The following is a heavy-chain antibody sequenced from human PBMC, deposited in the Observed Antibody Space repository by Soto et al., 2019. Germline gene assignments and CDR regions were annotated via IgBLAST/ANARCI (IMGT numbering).Heavy chain of an antibody. D-gene: IGHD6-19*01. CDR1: GYTFTGYY. CDR3: ARESPSSQWLPTRYFDY. J-gene: IGHJ4*02. V-gene: IGHV1-2*02. CDR2: INPNSGGT. Sequence: ASVKVSCKASGYTFTGYYMHWVRQAPGQGLEWMGWINPNSGGTNYAQKFQGRVTMTRDTSISTAYMELGRLRDEDTAVYYCARESPSSQWLPTRYFDYWGQGTQVTVSS.